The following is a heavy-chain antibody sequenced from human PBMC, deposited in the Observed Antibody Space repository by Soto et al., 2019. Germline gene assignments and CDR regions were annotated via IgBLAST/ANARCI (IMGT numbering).Heavy chain of an antibody. J-gene: IGHJ6*02. V-gene: IGHV4-30-4*01. D-gene: IGHD6-13*01. CDR2: IYYSGST. Sequence: QVQLQESGPGLVKPSQTLSLTCTVSGGSISSGDYYWSWIRQPPGKGLEWIGYIYYSGSTYYNPSLKSRGTITVDTSKNQCSLKLSSVTAADTAVYYCARGSSWYLTYYYGMDVWGQGTTVTVSS. CDR3: ARGSSWYLTYYYGMDV. CDR1: GGSISSGDYY.